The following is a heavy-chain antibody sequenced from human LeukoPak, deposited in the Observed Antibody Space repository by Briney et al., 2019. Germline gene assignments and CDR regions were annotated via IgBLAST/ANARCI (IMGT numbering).Heavy chain of an antibody. CDR3: ARDPGYCSSTSCWDYYYGMDV. D-gene: IGHD2-2*01. J-gene: IGHJ6*02. V-gene: IGHV4-59*01. Sequence: SETLCLTCTVSGGSISSYYWSWIRQPPGKGLEWIGYIYYSGSTNYNPSLKSRVTISVDTSKNQFSLKLSSVTAADTAVYYCARDPGYCSSTSCWDYYYGMDVWGQGTTVTVSS. CDR2: IYYSGST. CDR1: GGSISSYY.